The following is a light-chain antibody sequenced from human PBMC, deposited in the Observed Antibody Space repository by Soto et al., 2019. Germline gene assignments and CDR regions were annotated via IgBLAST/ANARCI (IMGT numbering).Light chain of an antibody. J-gene: IGKJ5*01. CDR1: QSVSSY. V-gene: IGKV3-11*01. Sequence: EIVFTQSPATLSLSPGERATLSCRASQSVSSYLAWYQQKPGQAPSLLIYDASNRAAGIPARFSGSGSGTDFTLTISSLEPEDFAFYYCQHRSSRITFGQGTRLEIK. CDR2: DAS. CDR3: QHRSSRIT.